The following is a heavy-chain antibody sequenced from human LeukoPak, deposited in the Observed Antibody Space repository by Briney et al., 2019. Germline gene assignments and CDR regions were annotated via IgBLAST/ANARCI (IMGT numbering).Heavy chain of an antibody. V-gene: IGHV3-21*01. D-gene: IGHD4-23*01. CDR1: GFTFSSYW. J-gene: IGHJ4*02. CDR3: ARGGGNSGPFY. Sequence: PGGSLRLSCAASGFTFSSYWMHWVRQAPGKGLEWVSSISSSSSYIYYADSVKGRFTISRDNAKNSLYLQMNSLRAEDTAVYYCARGGGNSGPFYWGQGTLVTVSS. CDR2: ISSSSSYI.